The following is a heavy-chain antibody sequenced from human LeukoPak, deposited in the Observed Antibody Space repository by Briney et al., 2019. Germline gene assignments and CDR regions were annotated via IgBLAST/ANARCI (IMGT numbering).Heavy chain of an antibody. V-gene: IGHV3-48*02. J-gene: IGHJ2*01. D-gene: IGHD4-23*01. Sequence: GGSLRLSCAASGFTFRSYSMHWVRQAPGKGLEWLSFISTSSSTIYYADSVKGRFTISRDNAKSSLYLQMNSLRDEDTAVYYCAKTTVVTGYWYFDPWGRGTLVTVSS. CDR3: AKTTVVTGYWYFDP. CDR2: ISTSSSTI. CDR1: GFTFRSYS.